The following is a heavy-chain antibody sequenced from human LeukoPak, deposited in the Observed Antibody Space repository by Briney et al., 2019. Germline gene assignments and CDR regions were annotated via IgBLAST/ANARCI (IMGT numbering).Heavy chain of an antibody. Sequence: GSSVKVSCKASGGTFSSYAISWVRQAPGQGLEWMGRIIPILGIANYAQKFQGRVTITADKSTSTAYMELSSLRSEDTAVYYCARDSTPRYYYYGMDVWGQGTTVTVSS. CDR1: GGTFSSYA. J-gene: IGHJ6*02. V-gene: IGHV1-69*04. D-gene: IGHD2-15*01. CDR2: IIPILGIA. CDR3: ARDSTPRYYYYGMDV.